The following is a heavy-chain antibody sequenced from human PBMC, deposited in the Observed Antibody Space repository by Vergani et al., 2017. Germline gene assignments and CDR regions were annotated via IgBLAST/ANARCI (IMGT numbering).Heavy chain of an antibody. Sequence: EVQLVESGGGLVKPGGSLRLSCAASGFTFSSYSMNWVRQAPGKGLEWVSSISSSSSYIYYADSVKGRFTISRDNAKNSLYLQMNSLRAEDTAVYYYARDDLTCYSSGSYYKGIDPWGQGTLVTVSS. CDR2: ISSSSSYI. J-gene: IGHJ5*02. D-gene: IGHD3-10*01. V-gene: IGHV3-21*01. CDR3: ARDDLTCYSSGSYYKGIDP. CDR1: GFTFSSYS.